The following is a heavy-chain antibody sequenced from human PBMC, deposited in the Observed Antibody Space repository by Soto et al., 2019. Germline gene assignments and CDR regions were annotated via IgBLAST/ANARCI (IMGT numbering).Heavy chain of an antibody. CDR3: ARGNGMATISPFDY. CDR1: GYTFSHYW. CDR2: INSDGSST. V-gene: IGHV3-74*01. Sequence: GGSLRLSCAASGYTFSHYWMHWVRQAPGKGLVWVSRINSDGSSTSYADSVKGRFTISRDNAKNTLYLQMNSLRAEDTAVYYCARGNGMATISPFDYWGQGTLVTVSS. D-gene: IGHD5-12*01. J-gene: IGHJ4*02.